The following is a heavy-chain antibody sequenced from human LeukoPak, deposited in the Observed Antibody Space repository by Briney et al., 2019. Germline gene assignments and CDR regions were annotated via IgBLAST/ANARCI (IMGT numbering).Heavy chain of an antibody. J-gene: IGHJ4*02. Sequence: LSGRSLRLSCAASGFTFDDYAMHWVRQAPGKGLEWVSGISWNSGSIGYADSVKGRFTISRDNAKNSLYLQMNSLRAEDTALYYCAKGGGRDGYNSGLFDYWGQGTLVTVSS. CDR2: ISWNSGSI. CDR1: GFTFDDYA. CDR3: AKGGGRDGYNSGLFDY. V-gene: IGHV3-9*01. D-gene: IGHD5-24*01.